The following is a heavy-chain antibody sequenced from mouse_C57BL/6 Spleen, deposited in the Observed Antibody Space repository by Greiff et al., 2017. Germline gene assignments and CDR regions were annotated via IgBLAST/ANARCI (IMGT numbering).Heavy chain of an antibody. Sequence: EVKLVESGGDLVKPGGSLKLSCAASGFTFSSYGMSWVRQTPDKRLEWVATISSGGSYTYYPDSVKGRFTISRDNAKNTLYLQMSSLKSEDTAMYYCARLYYSNLYYFDYWGQGTTLTVSS. CDR1: GFTFSSYG. J-gene: IGHJ2*01. V-gene: IGHV5-6*01. D-gene: IGHD2-5*01. CDR2: ISSGGSYT. CDR3: ARLYYSNLYYFDY.